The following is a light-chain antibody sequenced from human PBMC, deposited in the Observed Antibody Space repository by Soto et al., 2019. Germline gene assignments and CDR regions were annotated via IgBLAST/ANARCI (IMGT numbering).Light chain of an antibody. J-gene: IGKJ2*01. Sequence: EMIMTQSPATLSVSPGERATLSCRASQSVSSNYLAWYQQKPGQAPRLLIYGASTRATGIPARFSGSGSGTEFTLTISSLQSDDFAIYYCQQYNNWPQTFGQGTKLEI. V-gene: IGKV3-15*01. CDR3: QQYNNWPQT. CDR1: QSVSSN. CDR2: GAS.